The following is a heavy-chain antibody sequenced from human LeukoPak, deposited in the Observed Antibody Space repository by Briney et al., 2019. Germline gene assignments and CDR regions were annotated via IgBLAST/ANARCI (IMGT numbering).Heavy chain of an antibody. CDR2: INHSGST. D-gene: IGHD1-26*01. CDR1: GGSISSSSYY. J-gene: IGHJ2*01. Sequence: KPSETLSLTCTVSGGSISSSSYYWSWIRQPPGKGLEWIGEINHSGSTNYNPSLKSQVTISVDTSKNQFSLKLSSVTAADTAVYYCARALPSYWYFDLWGRGTLVTVSS. V-gene: IGHV4-39*07. CDR3: ARALPSYWYFDL.